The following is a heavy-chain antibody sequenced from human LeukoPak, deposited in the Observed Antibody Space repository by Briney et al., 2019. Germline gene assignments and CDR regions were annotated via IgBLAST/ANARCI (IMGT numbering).Heavy chain of an antibody. J-gene: IGHJ4*02. CDR1: GYTLTELP. D-gene: IGHD5-18*01. CDR2: FDPEDGET. V-gene: IGHV1-24*01. Sequence: GASVKVSCKVSGYTLTELPMHWVRQAPGKGLEGMGGFDPEDGETIYAQKFQGRVTMTEDTSTDTAYMELSSLRSEDTAVYYCATDPLDTAMVTLDYWGQGTLVTVSS. CDR3: ATDPLDTAMVTLDY.